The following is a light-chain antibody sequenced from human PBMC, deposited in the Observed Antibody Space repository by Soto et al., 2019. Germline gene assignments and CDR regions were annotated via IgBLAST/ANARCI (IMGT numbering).Light chain of an antibody. V-gene: IGKV1-27*01. CDR2: AAS. J-gene: IGKJ4*01. Sequence: DIQMTQSPSSLSASVGDKVTIPCRASQGIGTFLAWYQQRPGKAPELLIYAASTLQSGVPSRFSGSGSGTDFTLTISSLQPEDVATYYCQKYDDVPLTFGGGTKVEIK. CDR3: QKYDDVPLT. CDR1: QGIGTF.